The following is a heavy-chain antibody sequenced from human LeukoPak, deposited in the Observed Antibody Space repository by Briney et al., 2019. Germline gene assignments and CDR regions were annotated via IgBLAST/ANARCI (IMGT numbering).Heavy chain of an antibody. J-gene: IGHJ5*02. D-gene: IGHD2-2*01. CDR1: GYSFTSYW. CDR3: ARLCIVVVPAAKVNWFDP. V-gene: IGHV5-51*01. Sequence: GESLKISCKGSGYSFTSYWIGWVRQMPGKGLEWMGTIYPGDSDTRYSSSFQGQVTISADKSISTAYLQWSSLKASDTAMYYCARLCIVVVPAAKVNWFDPWGQGTLVTVSS. CDR2: IYPGDSDT.